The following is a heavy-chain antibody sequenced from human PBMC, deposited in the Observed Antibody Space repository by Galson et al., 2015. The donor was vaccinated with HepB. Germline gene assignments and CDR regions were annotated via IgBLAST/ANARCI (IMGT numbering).Heavy chain of an antibody. V-gene: IGHV1-69*06. CDR1: GGTFSSYA. CDR3: AREAGLRSWFDP. CDR2: IIPIFGTA. D-gene: IGHD6-25*01. J-gene: IGHJ5*02. Sequence: SVKVSCKASGGTFSSYAISWVRQAPGQGLEWMGGIIPIFGTANYAQKFQGRVTITADKSTSTAYMELSSLRSEDTAVYYCAREAGLRSWFDPWGQGTLVTVSS.